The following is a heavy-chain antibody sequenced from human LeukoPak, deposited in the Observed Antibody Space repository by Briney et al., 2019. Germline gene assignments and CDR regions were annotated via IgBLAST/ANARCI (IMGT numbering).Heavy chain of an antibody. CDR2: IYYSGST. Sequence: SETLSLTCTVSGGSMSSYYWNWVRQPPGKGLEYIGHIYYSGSTNYNSSLKSRLTISVDTSKNQFSLKLSSVTAADTAVYYCARGVDTSIRYYFDYWGQGTLLTVSS. CDR1: GGSMSSYY. V-gene: IGHV4-59*01. CDR3: ARGVDTSIRYYFDY. J-gene: IGHJ4*02. D-gene: IGHD5-18*01.